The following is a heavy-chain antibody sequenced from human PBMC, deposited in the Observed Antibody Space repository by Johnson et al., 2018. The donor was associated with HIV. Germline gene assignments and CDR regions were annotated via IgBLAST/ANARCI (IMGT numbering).Heavy chain of an antibody. Sequence: VQLVESGGGVVQPGGSLRLSCAASGFTFSTYGMHWVRQAPGKGLEWVSGINWNGGNTGYADSVKGGFTISRDNSKNSLYMQMNSLRAGDTAVYYCTRWGGIAVAGNDAFDIWGQGTRVTVSS. J-gene: IGHJ3*02. CDR2: INWNGGNT. CDR3: TRWGGIAVAGNDAFDI. V-gene: IGHV3-20*04. D-gene: IGHD6-19*01. CDR1: GFTFSTYG.